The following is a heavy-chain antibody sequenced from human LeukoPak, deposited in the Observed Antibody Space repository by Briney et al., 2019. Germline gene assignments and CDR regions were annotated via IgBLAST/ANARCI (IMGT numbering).Heavy chain of an antibody. J-gene: IGHJ6*03. CDR3: ARGRQDVNMIVVVMAGVSYYLDV. CDR1: GGSFSDYY. CDR2: MSPGGSP. D-gene: IGHD3-22*01. V-gene: IGHV4-34*01. Sequence: SETLSLTCAVYGGSFSDYYWTWIRHTPGKGLEWIGDMSPGGSPNYNPSLKSRVTISVDTSKNQFSLKLRSVTAADTAVYYCARGRQDVNMIVVVMAGVSYYLDVWGKGTTVTVS.